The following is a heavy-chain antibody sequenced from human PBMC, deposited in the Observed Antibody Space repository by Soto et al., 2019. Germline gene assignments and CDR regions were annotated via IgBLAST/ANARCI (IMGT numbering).Heavy chain of an antibody. J-gene: IGHJ6*02. Sequence: EVQLVESGGGLFQPGGSLRLSCAGSALTASKNYMSWFRQPPGKGLEWVSVIYSGGTTYYADSVKDRFSISRDNSKSTLYLQMDNLRAGDTAVYYCARGGSGSDWDYYGMDVWGQGTTVTVSS. CDR1: ALTASKNY. CDR2: IYSGGTT. D-gene: IGHD3-10*01. V-gene: IGHV3-66*01. CDR3: ARGGSGSDWDYYGMDV.